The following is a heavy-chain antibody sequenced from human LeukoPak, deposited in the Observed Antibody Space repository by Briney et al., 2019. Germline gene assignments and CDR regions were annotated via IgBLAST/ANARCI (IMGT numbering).Heavy chain of an antibody. J-gene: IGHJ6*02. CDR1: GFTVSSNY. CDR3: AREDYGDYRALDV. D-gene: IGHD4-17*01. CDR2: IYSGGST. Sequence: GGSLRLSCAASGFTVSSNYMSWVRRAPGKGLEWVSVIYSGGSTYHADSVKGRFTISRDNSKNTLYLQMNSLRAEDTAVYYCAREDYGDYRALDVWGQGTTVTVSS. V-gene: IGHV3-66*01.